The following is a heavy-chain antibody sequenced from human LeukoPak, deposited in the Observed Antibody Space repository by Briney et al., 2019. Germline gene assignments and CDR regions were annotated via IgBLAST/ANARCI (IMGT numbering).Heavy chain of an antibody. V-gene: IGHV3-66*01. CDR3: ARARRGYTYDSSGYQYYFDY. J-gene: IGHJ4*02. Sequence: PGGSLRLSCAASGFSVSSNYMSWVRQAPGKGLEWVSVIYSGGSTDYADSVKGRFTISRDNSENTLYLQMNSLRAEDTAVYYCARARRGYTYDSSGYQYYFDYWGQGTLVTVSS. D-gene: IGHD3-22*01. CDR1: GFSVSSNY. CDR2: IYSGGST.